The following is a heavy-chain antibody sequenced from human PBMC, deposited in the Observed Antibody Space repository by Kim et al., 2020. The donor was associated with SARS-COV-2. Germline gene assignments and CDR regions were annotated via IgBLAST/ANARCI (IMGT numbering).Heavy chain of an antibody. CDR3: ARASFPTVAYYFDY. V-gene: IGHV1-69*01. J-gene: IGHJ4*02. D-gene: IGHD4-17*01. Sequence: AQKFQGSVPISADESTSTAYMELSSLRSEDTAVYYCARASFPTVAYYFDYWGQGTLVTVSS.